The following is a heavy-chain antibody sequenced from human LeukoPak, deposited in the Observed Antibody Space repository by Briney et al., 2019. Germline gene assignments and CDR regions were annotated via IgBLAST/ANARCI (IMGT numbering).Heavy chain of an antibody. CDR2: ISYDGSNK. CDR3: ARDMNP. D-gene: IGHD3-16*01. Sequence: GGSLRLSCAASGFTFSSYAMHWVRQAPGKGLEWVAVISYDGSNKYYADSVKGRFTISRDNSKNTLYLQMNSLRAEDTAVYYCARDMNPWGQGTLVTVSP. V-gene: IGHV3-30*04. J-gene: IGHJ5*02. CDR1: GFTFSSYA.